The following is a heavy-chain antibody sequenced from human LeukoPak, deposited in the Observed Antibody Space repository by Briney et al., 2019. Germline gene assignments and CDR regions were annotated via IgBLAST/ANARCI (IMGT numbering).Heavy chain of an antibody. J-gene: IGHJ4*02. D-gene: IGHD3-22*01. CDR3: ARALDTYYYDSAYYPRYFDS. Sequence: SETLSLTCTVSGGSISSNSYYWGWIRQPPGKGLEWIGTIYYSGSTYYNPSLKSRVTISVDTSKNQFSLELSSVTAADTAVYYCARALDTYYYDSAYYPRYFDSWGQGTLVTVSS. CDR2: IYYSGST. CDR1: GGSISSNSYY. V-gene: IGHV4-39*07.